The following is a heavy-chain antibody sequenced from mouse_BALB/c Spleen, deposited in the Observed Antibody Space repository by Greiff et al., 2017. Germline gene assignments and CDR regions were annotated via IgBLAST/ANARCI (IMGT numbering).Heavy chain of an antibody. V-gene: IGHV1-4*01. CDR3: ASPPGTWYFDV. Sequence: VKLMESGAELARPGASVKMSCKASGYTFTSYTMHWVKQRPGQGLEWIGYINPSSGYTNYNQKFKDKATLTADKSSSTAYMQLSSLTSEDSAVYYCASPPGTWYFDVWGAGTTVTVSS. CDR1: GYTFTSYT. D-gene: IGHD4-1*01. J-gene: IGHJ1*01. CDR2: INPSSGYT.